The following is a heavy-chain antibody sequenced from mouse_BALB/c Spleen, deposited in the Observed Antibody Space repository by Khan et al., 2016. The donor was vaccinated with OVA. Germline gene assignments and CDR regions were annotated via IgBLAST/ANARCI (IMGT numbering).Heavy chain of an antibody. V-gene: IGHV1-9*01. J-gene: IGHJ3*01. Sequence: QVQLQQSGGDLMKPGASVKISCKATGYTFSSYWIEWVKQRPGHGIEWSGQTFPGSVSITYNEKFKGQATFTADTSPNTAYMQLSSMTSEDSAVYYCARGGYGGFAYWGRGTLVTVSA. D-gene: IGHD2-2*01. CDR3: ARGGYGGFAY. CDR2: TFPGSVSI. CDR1: GYTFSSYW.